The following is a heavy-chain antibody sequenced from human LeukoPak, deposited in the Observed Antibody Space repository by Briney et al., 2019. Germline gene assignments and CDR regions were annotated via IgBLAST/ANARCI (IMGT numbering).Heavy chain of an antibody. J-gene: IGHJ4*02. V-gene: IGHV1-2*02. CDR3: ASGSSLDGSSGWPTHYY. CDR1: GYTLTDCY. Sequence: ASVKVSCKASGYTLTDCYMHWVRQAPGQGLEWMGWINTNSGDTHYAQKFQGRVTMTRDTSISTAYMELSRLRSDDTAVYYCASGSSLDGSSGWPTHYYWGQGTLVTVSS. CDR2: INTNSGDT. D-gene: IGHD6-19*01.